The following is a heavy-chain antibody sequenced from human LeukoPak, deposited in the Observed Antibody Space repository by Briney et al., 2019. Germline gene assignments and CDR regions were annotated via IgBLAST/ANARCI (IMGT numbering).Heavy chain of an antibody. CDR2: INPNSGGT. V-gene: IGHV1-2*02. CDR1: GYTFTGYY. CDR3: ARSQWLAAFDY. D-gene: IGHD6-19*01. Sequence: ASVKVSCKASGYTFTGYYMHWVRQAPGQGLEWMGWINPNSGGTSYAQKFQGRVTMTRDTSISTAYMELSRLRSDDTAVYYCARSQWLAAFDYWGQGTLVTVSS. J-gene: IGHJ4*02.